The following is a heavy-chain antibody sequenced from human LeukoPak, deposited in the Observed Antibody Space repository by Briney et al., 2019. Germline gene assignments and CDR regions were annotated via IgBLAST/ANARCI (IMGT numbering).Heavy chain of an antibody. D-gene: IGHD2-2*01. CDR3: ARDYYRSTTCRFDY. CDR1: GFSFSSYW. J-gene: IGHJ4*02. CDR2: INTDGRTT. V-gene: IGHV3-74*01. Sequence: GGSLRLSCAASGFSFSSYWMNWVRQAPGKGLVWVAHINTDGRTTTYADSVKGRFTVARDNAKNSLYLQMNSLGAEDTAVYYCARDYYRSTTCRFDYWGQGTLVTVSS.